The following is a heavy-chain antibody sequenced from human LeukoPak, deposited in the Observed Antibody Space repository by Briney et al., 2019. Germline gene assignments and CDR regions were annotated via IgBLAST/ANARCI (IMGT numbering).Heavy chain of an antibody. Sequence: SETLSLTCTVSGGSIGSGGYYWSWIRQHPGKGLEWIGYIYYSGSTYYNPSLKSRVTISVDTSKNQFSLKLSSVTAADTAVYYCARAYSGYDFDYWGQGTLVTVSS. J-gene: IGHJ4*02. CDR1: GGSIGSGGYY. CDR2: IYYSGST. D-gene: IGHD5-12*01. CDR3: ARAYSGYDFDY. V-gene: IGHV4-31*03.